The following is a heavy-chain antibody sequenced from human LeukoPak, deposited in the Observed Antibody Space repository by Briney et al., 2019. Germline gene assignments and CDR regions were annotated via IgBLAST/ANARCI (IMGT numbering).Heavy chain of an antibody. Sequence: GGSLRLSCAGSGFTVSTYWMHWVRQAPGKGLVWVLRINSDGSSTTYADSVKGRFTVSRDNAKNTLYLQMNSLRVEDTAVYYCSRGVGDFWSAYYGMDVWGQGTTVTVS. CDR1: GFTVSTYW. D-gene: IGHD3-3*01. CDR2: INSDGSST. J-gene: IGHJ6*02. CDR3: SRGVGDFWSAYYGMDV. V-gene: IGHV3-74*01.